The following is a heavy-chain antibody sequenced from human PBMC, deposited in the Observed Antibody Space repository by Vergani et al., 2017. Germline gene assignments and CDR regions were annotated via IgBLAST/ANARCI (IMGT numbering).Heavy chain of an antibody. V-gene: IGHV3-49*03. D-gene: IGHD5-12*01. J-gene: IGHJ4*02. CDR1: RFTFGYYA. CDR3: TKGSRGYTGYFFDY. CDR2: IRSKAYGQAT. Sequence: EVQLVESGGGLVQPGGSLRLSCGASRFTFGYYAMDWFRQAPGQGLEWVGGIRSKAYGQATIYAASVKGRFTISRDNSKNTLHLQMNSLRADDTAVYYCTKGSRGYTGYFFDYWGQGTLATVSS.